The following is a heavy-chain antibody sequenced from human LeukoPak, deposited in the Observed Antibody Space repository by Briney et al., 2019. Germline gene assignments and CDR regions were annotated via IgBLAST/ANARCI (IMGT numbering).Heavy chain of an antibody. CDR1: GYSITNNYW. Sequence: SETLSLTCAVSGYSITNNYWWGWIRQTPGRGLEWIGSLHHSGSTSYNPSLKSRVTISVDTSKNQFSLRLSSVTAADTAVYCCARVGGDDSTGHYSVDYWGQGTLVTVSS. J-gene: IGHJ4*02. CDR3: ARVGGDDSTGHYSVDY. V-gene: IGHV4-38-2*01. D-gene: IGHD3-22*01. CDR2: LHHSGST.